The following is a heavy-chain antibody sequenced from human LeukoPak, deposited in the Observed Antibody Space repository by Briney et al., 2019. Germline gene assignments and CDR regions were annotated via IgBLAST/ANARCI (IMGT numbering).Heavy chain of an antibody. CDR3: AGGGFHYDILTGYPPGSAFDI. Sequence: SETLSLTCTVSGGSISSYYWSWIRQPPGKGLEWIGYIYYSGSTNYNPSLKSRVTISVDTSKNQFSLKLSSVTAADTAVYYCAGGGFHYDILTGYPPGSAFDIWGQGTMVTVSS. D-gene: IGHD3-9*01. J-gene: IGHJ3*02. CDR2: IYYSGST. V-gene: IGHV4-59*01. CDR1: GGSISSYY.